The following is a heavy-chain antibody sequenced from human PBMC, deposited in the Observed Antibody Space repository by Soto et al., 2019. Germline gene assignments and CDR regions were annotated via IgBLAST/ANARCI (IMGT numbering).Heavy chain of an antibody. J-gene: IGHJ4*02. CDR2: IYYSGST. CDR1: GGSISSGCYY. CDR3: ASALNYYDSSGLFDY. V-gene: IGHV4-31*03. D-gene: IGHD3-22*01. Sequence: SETLSLTCTVSGGSISSGCYYWSWIRQHPGKGLEWIGYIYYSGSTYYNPSLKSRVTISVDTSKNQFSLKLGSVTAADTAVYYCASALNYYDSSGLFDYWGQGTLVTVSS.